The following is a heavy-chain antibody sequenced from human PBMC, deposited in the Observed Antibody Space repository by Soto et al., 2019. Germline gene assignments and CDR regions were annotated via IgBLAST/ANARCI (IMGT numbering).Heavy chain of an antibody. CDR2: IKSNTDGGTT. D-gene: IGHD3-10*01. Sequence: PGGSLRLSCAASGFTFANAWINWVRQAPGKGLEWVGRIKSNTDGGTTDFAEPVNGRFALSRDDSNNTVYLQMNSLKIEDTAVYYCASLRNWFDPWGQGTLVTVSS. CDR3: ASLRNWFDP. J-gene: IGHJ5*02. CDR1: GFTFANAW. V-gene: IGHV3-15*07.